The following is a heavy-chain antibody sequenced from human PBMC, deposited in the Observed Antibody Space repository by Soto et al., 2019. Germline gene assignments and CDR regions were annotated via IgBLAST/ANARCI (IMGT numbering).Heavy chain of an antibody. CDR3: ARGSAVGHWFDP. J-gene: IGHJ5*02. D-gene: IGHD6-19*01. CDR2: INPSGGSA. V-gene: IGHV1-46*01. CDR1: GYTFTSYY. Sequence: ASVKVSCKASGYTFTSYYMHWVRRAPGQGLEWMGIINPSGGSASYAQKFQGRVTMTRDTSTSTVYMELSSLRSEDTAVYYCARGSAVGHWFDPWGQGTLVTVSS.